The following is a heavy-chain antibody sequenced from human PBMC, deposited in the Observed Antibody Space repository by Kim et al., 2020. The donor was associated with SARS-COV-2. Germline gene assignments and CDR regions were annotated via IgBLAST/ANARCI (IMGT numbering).Heavy chain of an antibody. V-gene: IGHV4-39*01. Sequence: SETLSLTCTVSGDSISGTNLYWGWIRQPPGKGLEWIGSVFYGGFTFSNPSLKSRVTISVDTSKNQFSLRLSSLTAADTAVYYCARPQSPKNYYYWGQGILVTVSS. CDR2: VFYGGFT. CDR1: GDSISGTNLY. D-gene: IGHD3-10*01. J-gene: IGHJ4*02. CDR3: ARPQSPKNYYY.